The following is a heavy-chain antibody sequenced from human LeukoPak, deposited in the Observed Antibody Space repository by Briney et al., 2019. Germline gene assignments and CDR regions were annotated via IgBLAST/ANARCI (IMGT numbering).Heavy chain of an antibody. J-gene: IGHJ3*02. D-gene: IGHD7-27*01. CDR1: GYMFTSYA. V-gene: IGHV1-3*01. Sequence: ASVKVSCKASGYMFTSYAMHWVRQAPGQRLEWMGWINAGNGNTKYSQKFQGRVTITRDTSASTAYMELSSLRSEDTAVYYCARYWGSGAFDIWGQGTMVTVSS. CDR3: ARYWGSGAFDI. CDR2: INAGNGNT.